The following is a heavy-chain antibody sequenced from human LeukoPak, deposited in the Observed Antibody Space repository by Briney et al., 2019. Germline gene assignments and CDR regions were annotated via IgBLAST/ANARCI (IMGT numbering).Heavy chain of an antibody. CDR2: VKQDGSEK. CDR3: ARDGDYYDSSGYHAHPDY. D-gene: IGHD3-22*01. J-gene: IGHJ4*02. CDR1: GFTFSSYW. Sequence: LGGSLRLSCAASGFTFSSYWMNWLRQAPGKGLEWVANVKQDGSEKYYVDSVKGRFTISRDNAKNSLYLQMNSLRAEDTALYYCARDGDYYDSSGYHAHPDYWGQGTLVTVSS. V-gene: IGHV3-7*03.